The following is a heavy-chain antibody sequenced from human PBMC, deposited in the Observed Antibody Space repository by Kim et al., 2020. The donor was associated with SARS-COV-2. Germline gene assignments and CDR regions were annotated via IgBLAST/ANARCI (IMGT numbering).Heavy chain of an antibody. V-gene: IGHV4-39*01. J-gene: IGHJ5*02. CDR2: IYYSGST. CDR3: ASTASFRRQWLIDNWFDP. D-gene: IGHD6-19*01. CDR1: GGSISSSSYY. Sequence: SETLSLTCTVSGGSISSSSYYWGWIRQPPGKGLEWIGSIYYSGSTYYNPSLKSRVTISVDTSKNQFSLKLSSVTAADTAVYYCASTASFRRQWLIDNWFDPWGQGTLVTVSS.